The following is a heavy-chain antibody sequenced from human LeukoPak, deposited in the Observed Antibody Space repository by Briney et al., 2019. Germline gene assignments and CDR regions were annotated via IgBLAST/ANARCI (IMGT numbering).Heavy chain of an antibody. D-gene: IGHD3-10*01. CDR2: IYTSGGT. CDR3: AGRGSSSGSFDI. V-gene: IGHV4-61*02. J-gene: IGHJ3*02. CDR1: GGSITNLDYY. Sequence: SETLSLACTVSGGSITNLDYYWTWIRQPAGKRLEWIGRIYTSGGTNYNPSLKSRVTMSVDRSKNEISLHLASLTVADTALYYCAGRGSSSGSFDIWGPGTFVTVSS.